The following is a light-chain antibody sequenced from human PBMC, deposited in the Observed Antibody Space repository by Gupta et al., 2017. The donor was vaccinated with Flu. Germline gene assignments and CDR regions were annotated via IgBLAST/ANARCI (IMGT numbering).Light chain of an antibody. CDR1: QSVGSC. V-gene: IGKV3-11*01. Sequence: EFVFTQSPATLSLSAGERAILSSRASQSVGSCLGWYQQKPGLAPRLLIYEASNEATGIPARFSGSGSGTGFTLAISSRDPEDFAVYYCHQRSNWPITFGPGTKVDIQ. CDR2: EAS. CDR3: HQRSNWPIT. J-gene: IGKJ3*01.